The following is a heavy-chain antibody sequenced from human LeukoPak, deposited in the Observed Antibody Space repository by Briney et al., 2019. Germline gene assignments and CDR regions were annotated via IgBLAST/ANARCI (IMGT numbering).Heavy chain of an antibody. CDR2: INPNSGGT. D-gene: IGHD3-22*01. V-gene: IGHV1-2*02. CDR1: GYTFTGYY. Sequence: ASVKVSCKASGYTFTGYYMHWVRQAPGQGLEWMGWINPNSGGTNYAQKFQGRVTMTRDTSISTAYMGLSRLRSDDTAVYYCARDRNYYDSSGYYYEDFQVYMDVWGKGTTVTISS. CDR3: ARDRNYYDSSGYYYEDFQVYMDV. J-gene: IGHJ6*03.